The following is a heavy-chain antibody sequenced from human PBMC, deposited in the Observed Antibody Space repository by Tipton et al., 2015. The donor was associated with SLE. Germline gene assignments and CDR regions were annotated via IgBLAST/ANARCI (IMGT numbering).Heavy chain of an antibody. V-gene: IGHV4-31*03. CDR1: GGSISSGGYY. CDR3: ARLFGASSWSEPDY. D-gene: IGHD6-13*01. J-gene: IGHJ4*02. CDR2: IYYSGST. Sequence: TLSLTCTVSGGSISSGGYYWSWIRQHPGKGLEWIGYIYYSGSTYYNPSLKSRVTISVDTSKNQFSLKLTSVTAADTAVYYCARLFGASSWSEPDYWGQGTLVTVSS.